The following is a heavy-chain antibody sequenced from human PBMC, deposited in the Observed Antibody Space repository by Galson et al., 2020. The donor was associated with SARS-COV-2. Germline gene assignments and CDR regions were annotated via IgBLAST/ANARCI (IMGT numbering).Heavy chain of an antibody. CDR3: AKEVPMTGRTDEYFQH. V-gene: IGHV3-23*01. D-gene: IGHD3-9*01. Sequence: GGSLRLSCAASGFTFSNCPMSWVRQAPGQGLEWVSEIRGSGDTTYYADSVKGRFTIYRDTSKKTLYLQMNSLRAEDTATYYCAKEVPMTGRTDEYFQHWGQGTLVTVSA. CDR2: IRGSGDTT. J-gene: IGHJ1*01. CDR1: GFTFSNCP.